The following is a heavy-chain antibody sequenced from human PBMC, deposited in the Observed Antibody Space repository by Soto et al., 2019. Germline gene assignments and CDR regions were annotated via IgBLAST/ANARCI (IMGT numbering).Heavy chain of an antibody. J-gene: IGHJ6*02. Sequence: EVQLVESGGGLVQPGGSLRLSCAASGFTFSRYSMNWVRQAPGKGLEWVSYISSSSSTIYYADSVKGRFTISRDNAKNSLYLPMNSLRDEDTAVYYCARDCSSTSCYPGEDVWGQGTTVTVSS. D-gene: IGHD2-2*01. CDR2: ISSSSSTI. V-gene: IGHV3-48*02. CDR1: GFTFSRYS. CDR3: ARDCSSTSCYPGEDV.